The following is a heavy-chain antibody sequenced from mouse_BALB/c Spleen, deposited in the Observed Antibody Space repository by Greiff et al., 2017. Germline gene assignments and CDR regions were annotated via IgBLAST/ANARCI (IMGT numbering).Heavy chain of an antibody. J-gene: IGHJ4*01. Sequence: QVQLKESGPGLVAPSQSLSITCTASGFSFTSYGVHWVRQPPGKGLEWLGVIWAGGSTNYNSDLMSRLSISKDNSESQVFLKMNSLQTDDTAVYYCARAGDGNYGDYWGQGTSVTVSS. CDR2: IWAGGST. V-gene: IGHV2-9*02. CDR3: ARAGDGNYGDY. CDR1: GFSFTSYG. D-gene: IGHD2-1*01.